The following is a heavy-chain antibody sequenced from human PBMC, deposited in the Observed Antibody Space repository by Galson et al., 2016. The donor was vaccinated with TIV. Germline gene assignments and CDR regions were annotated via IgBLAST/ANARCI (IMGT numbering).Heavy chain of an antibody. CDR2: MNPSGGGT. CDR1: GYTFTRYY. J-gene: IGHJ5*01. D-gene: IGHD3-16*01. CDR3: AKENDFDS. V-gene: IGHV1-46*01. Sequence: SVKVSCKASGYTFTRYYIHWVRQAPGQGLEWMGAMNPSGGGTNHAQNFQGRVTLTRDTSTTTVYMELSNLRPDDTAAYFCAKENDFDSWGQGTLVTFSS.